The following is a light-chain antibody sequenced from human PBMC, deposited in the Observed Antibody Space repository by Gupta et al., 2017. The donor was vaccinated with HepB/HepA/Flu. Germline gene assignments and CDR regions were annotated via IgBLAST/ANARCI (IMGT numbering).Light chain of an antibody. J-gene: IGKJ1*01. CDR3: QQRSNWPT. CDR1: QGVSNY. CDR2: DAS. Sequence: EIVLTQSTATLSLSPGERATLSCRASQGVSNYLAWYQQKPGQAPRLLIYDASNRATGIPARFSGSGSGTDFTLTISSLVPEDFAVYYCQQRSNWPTFGQGTKVEIK. V-gene: IGKV3-11*01.